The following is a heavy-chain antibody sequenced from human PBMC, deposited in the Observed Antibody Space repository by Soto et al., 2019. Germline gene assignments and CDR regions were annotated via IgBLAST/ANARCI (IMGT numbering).Heavy chain of an antibody. CDR1: GGSVSSVNNY. CDR2: IYYSGST. CDR3: ARTYYNFWSGDYYWYSDF. D-gene: IGHD3-3*01. V-gene: IGHV4-61*01. J-gene: IGHJ2*01. Sequence: PSETLSLTCTVSGGSVSSVNNYWSWVRQPPGKGLEWIGYIYYSGSTNYNPSLRSRVATSVDTSKNQFSLRLSSVTAADTAVYYCARTYYNFWSGDYYWYSDFWGRGTLVTVSS.